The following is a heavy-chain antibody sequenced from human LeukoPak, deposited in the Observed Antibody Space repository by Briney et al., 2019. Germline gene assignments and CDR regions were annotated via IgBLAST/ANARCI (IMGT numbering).Heavy chain of an antibody. V-gene: IGHV3-33*01. Sequence: GGSLRLSGAASGFTFSSYGMHWVRQAPGKGLEWVAVIWYDGSNKYYADSVKGRFTISRDNSKNTLYLQMNSLRAEDTAVYYCARDLSIAAAGTVYWGQGTLVTVSS. CDR2: IWYDGSNK. D-gene: IGHD6-13*01. CDR1: GFTFSSYG. J-gene: IGHJ4*02. CDR3: ARDLSIAAAGTVY.